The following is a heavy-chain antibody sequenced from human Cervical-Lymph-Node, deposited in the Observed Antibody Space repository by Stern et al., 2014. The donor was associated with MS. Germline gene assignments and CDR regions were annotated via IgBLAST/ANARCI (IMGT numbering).Heavy chain of an antibody. CDR1: GFTFDDYA. CDR3: AKDTTYDFATFDF. Sequence: QLVESGGGLVLPGRPLRLSCAASGFTFDDYAMHWVRQAPGKGLEWVSGITSNSGNIGYADSVRGRFTISRDNAKNSLYLQMNSLRAEDTALYYCAKDTTYDFATFDFWGQGTMVTVSS. CDR2: ITSNSGNI. J-gene: IGHJ3*01. V-gene: IGHV3-9*01. D-gene: IGHD3/OR15-3a*01.